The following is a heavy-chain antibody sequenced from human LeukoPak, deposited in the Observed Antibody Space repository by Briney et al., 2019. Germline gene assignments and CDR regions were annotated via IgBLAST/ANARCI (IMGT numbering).Heavy chain of an antibody. V-gene: IGHV3-48*03. CDR1: GFLFGDYA. D-gene: IGHD3-10*02. CDR2: ISSSGSTI. Sequence: GGSLRLSCTASGFLFGDYAMTWVRQAPGKGLEWVSYISSSGSTIYYADSVKGRFTISRDKAKNSLYLQMNSLRAEDTAVYYCAELGITMIGGVWGKGTTVTISS. J-gene: IGHJ6*04. CDR3: AELGITMIGGV.